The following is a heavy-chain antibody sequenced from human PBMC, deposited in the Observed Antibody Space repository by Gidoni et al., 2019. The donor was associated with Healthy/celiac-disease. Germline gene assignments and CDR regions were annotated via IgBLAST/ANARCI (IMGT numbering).Heavy chain of an antibody. CDR3: ARDLAYCGGDCAPPNWFDP. V-gene: IGHV4-30-4*01. Sequence: QVQLQESGPGLVKPSQTLSLTCTVSGGSISSGDYYWSWIRQPPGKGLEWSGYIYYSGSTYYNPSLKSRVTISVDTSKNQFSLKLSSVTAADTAVYYCARDLAYCGGDCAPPNWFDPWGQGTLVTVSS. J-gene: IGHJ5*02. CDR2: IYYSGST. CDR1: GGSISSGDYY. D-gene: IGHD2-21*02.